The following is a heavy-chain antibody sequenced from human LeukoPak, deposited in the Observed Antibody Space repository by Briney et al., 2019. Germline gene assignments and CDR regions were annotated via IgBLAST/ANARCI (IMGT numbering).Heavy chain of an antibody. CDR3: TKNTHDY. CDR2: IKGDGSGK. Sequence: GGSLRLSCAASGFTFSGSWMSWVRQAPGKGLEWVATIKGDGSGKFYVDSVKGRFAISRDDAKSSLFLQMDSLRSEDTAVYYRTKNTHDYWGQGTLVTVSS. J-gene: IGHJ4*02. V-gene: IGHV3-7*01. CDR1: GFTFSGSW. D-gene: IGHD1/OR15-1a*01.